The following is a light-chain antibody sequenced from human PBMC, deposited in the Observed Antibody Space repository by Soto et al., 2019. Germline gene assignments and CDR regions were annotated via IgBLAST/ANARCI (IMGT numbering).Light chain of an antibody. J-gene: IGLJ2*01. CDR1: SSDVGGYNY. CDR3: SSYAGSNKVV. V-gene: IGLV2-14*01. CDR2: EVS. Sequence: QSALTQPASVSGSPGQSITISCTGTSSDVGGYNYVSWYQLHPGKAPKLMVYEVSNRPSGVSNRFSGSKSGNTASLTISGLQAEDEADYYCSSYAGSNKVVFGGGTKLTVL.